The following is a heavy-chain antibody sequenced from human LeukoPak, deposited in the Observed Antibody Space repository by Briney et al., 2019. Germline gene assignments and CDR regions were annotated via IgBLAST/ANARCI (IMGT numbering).Heavy chain of an antibody. Sequence: ASVKVSCKASGYTFTSYGISWVRQAPGQGLEWMGWISAYNSNTNYAQKLQGRVTMTTDTSTSTAYMELRSLRSDDTAVYYCARGYSSSSFYYYYGMDVWGQGTTVTVSS. J-gene: IGHJ6*02. CDR1: GYTFTSYG. CDR3: ARGYSSSSFYYYYGMDV. D-gene: IGHD6-6*01. V-gene: IGHV1-18*01. CDR2: ISAYNSNT.